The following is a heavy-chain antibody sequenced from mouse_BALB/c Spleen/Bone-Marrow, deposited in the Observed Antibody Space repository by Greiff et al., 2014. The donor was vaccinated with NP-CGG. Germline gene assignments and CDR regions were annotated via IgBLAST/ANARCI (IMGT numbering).Heavy chain of an antibody. CDR1: GFTFSSFG. V-gene: IGHV5-17*02. J-gene: IGHJ4*01. CDR3: VRSYDSYAMAF. Sequence: EVKLMKSGGGLAQPGGSRKLSCAASGFTFSSFGMHWVRQAPEKGLEWVAYISSGSSTIYYADTVKGRFTISRDNPKNTLFLQMTSLRSEDTAMYYCVRSYDSYAMAFWGQGTSVTVSS. CDR2: ISSGSSTI. D-gene: IGHD2-10*02.